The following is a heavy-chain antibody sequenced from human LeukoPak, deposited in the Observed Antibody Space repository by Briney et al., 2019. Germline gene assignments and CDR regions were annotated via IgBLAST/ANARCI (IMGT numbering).Heavy chain of an antibody. J-gene: IGHJ6*02. V-gene: IGHV3-33*01. CDR3: ARSLDYYYYGMDV. CDR1: GFTFSSYG. Sequence: GGSLGLSCAASGFTFSSYGMHWVRQAPGKGLEWVAVIWYDGSNKYYADSVKGRFTISRDNSKNTLYLQMNSLRAEDTAVYYCARSLDYYYYGMDVWGQGTTVTVSS. D-gene: IGHD3-16*02. CDR2: IWYDGSNK.